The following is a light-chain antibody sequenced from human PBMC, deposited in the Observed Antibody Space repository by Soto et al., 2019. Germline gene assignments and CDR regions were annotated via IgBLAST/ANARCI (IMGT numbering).Light chain of an antibody. J-gene: IGLJ1*01. Sequence: QAALTQPASVSGSPGQSIAISCTGTSSDVGGSDFVSWYQHHPGKAPKLIIHDVNNRPSGVSARFSGSKSGKTASLTISGLQAEDEAGYFCSSYSTGNTPYVFGAGTKVTVL. V-gene: IGLV2-14*03. CDR3: SSYSTGNTPYV. CDR2: DVN. CDR1: SSDVGGSDF.